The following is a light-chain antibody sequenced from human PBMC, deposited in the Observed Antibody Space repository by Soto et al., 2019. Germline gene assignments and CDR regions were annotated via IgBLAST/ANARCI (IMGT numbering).Light chain of an antibody. Sequence: QSVLTQPASVSGSPGQSITISSTGTSSDVGGYNYVSWYQQHPGKAPKLMIYDVNNRPSGVSNRFSGSKSGNTASLTISGLQAEDEADYYCSSYTSSSTVVFGGGTKLTVL. CDR3: SSYTSSSTVV. V-gene: IGLV2-14*01. CDR1: SSDVGGYNY. CDR2: DVN. J-gene: IGLJ2*01.